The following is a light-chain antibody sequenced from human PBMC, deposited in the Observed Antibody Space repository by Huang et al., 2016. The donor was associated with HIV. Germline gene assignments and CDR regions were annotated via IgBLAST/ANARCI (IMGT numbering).Light chain of an antibody. V-gene: IGKV3D-20*01. CDR3: QQYGSSSYT. CDR1: QSVSSRY. J-gene: IGKJ2*01. CDR2: DAS. Sequence: EIVLTQSPASLSLSPGERAMLSCGAQSVSSRYLAWFQQKPGLPPRLLIYDASVRAPGIPDRFSGGGSGTDFTLTISRLEPEDFAVYYCQQYGSSSYTFGQGTKLEIK.